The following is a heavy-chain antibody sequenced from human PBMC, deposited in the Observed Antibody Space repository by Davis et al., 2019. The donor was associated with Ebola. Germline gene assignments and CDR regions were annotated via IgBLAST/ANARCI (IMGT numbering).Heavy chain of an antibody. CDR3: ARDFDRVRE. V-gene: IGHV3-74*01. CDR1: GFTFSSYA. CDR2: INPDGGRT. J-gene: IGHJ4*02. D-gene: IGHD3-22*01. Sequence: HTGGSLRLSCAASGFTFSSYAMSWVRQAPGKGLVWVSRINPDGGRTGYADSVKGRFTISRDNAKNTVYLEMNSLKAEDTAVYYCARDFDRVREWGQGTLVTVSS.